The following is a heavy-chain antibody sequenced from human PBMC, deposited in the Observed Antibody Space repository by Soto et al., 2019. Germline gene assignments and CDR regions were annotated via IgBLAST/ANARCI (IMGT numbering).Heavy chain of an antibody. D-gene: IGHD3-22*01. J-gene: IGHJ4*02. Sequence: QVQLVESGGGVVQPGRSLRLSCAASGFTFSSYGMHWVRQAPGKGLEWVAVISYDGSNKYYADSVKGRFTISRDNSKNPRYLQMNSLRAEDTAVYYCAKVWVYDCSGWSFDYWGQGTLVTVSS. V-gene: IGHV3-30*18. CDR2: ISYDGSNK. CDR1: GFTFSSYG. CDR3: AKVWVYDCSGWSFDY.